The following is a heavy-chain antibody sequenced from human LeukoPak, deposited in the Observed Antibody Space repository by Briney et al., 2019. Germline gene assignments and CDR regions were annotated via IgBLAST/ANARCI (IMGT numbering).Heavy chain of an antibody. CDR2: IWYDGSNK. V-gene: IGHV3-33*01. J-gene: IGHJ5*02. D-gene: IGHD6-6*01. CDR3: TRGGDPSIAARRRWFDP. Sequence: PGRSLRLSCAASGFTFSSYGMHWVRPAPGKGLEWVSVIWYDGSNKYYADSVKGRFTTSRDNSKNTVYLQMNSLRAEDTAVYYCTRGGDPSIAARRRWFDPWGQGTLVTVSS. CDR1: GFTFSSYG.